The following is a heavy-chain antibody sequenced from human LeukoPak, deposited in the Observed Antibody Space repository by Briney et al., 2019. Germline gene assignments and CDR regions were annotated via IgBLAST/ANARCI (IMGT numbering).Heavy chain of an antibody. CDR1: GASITSYY. CDR2: IYASGST. CDR3: ARDRSSGWYVVDY. J-gene: IGHJ4*02. V-gene: IGHV4-4*07. D-gene: IGHD6-19*01. Sequence: SETLSLTCTVSGASITSYYWSWIRQPAGKGLEWIGRIYASGSTNYNPSLKSRVTMSIDTSKNQFSLKLSSVTAADTAVYYCARDRSSGWYVVDYWGQGTLVTVSS.